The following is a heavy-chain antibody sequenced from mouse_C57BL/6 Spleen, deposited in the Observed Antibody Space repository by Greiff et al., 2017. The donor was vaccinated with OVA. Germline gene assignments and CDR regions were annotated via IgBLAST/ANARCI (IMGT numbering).Heavy chain of an antibody. Sequence: QVQLQQSGAELVRPGTSVKVSCKASGYAFTNYLIEWVKQRPGQGLEWIGVLNPGSGGTNYNEKFKGKATLTADKSSSTAYMQLSSLTSEDSAVYFCARSGLRPDVWGTGTTVTVSS. J-gene: IGHJ1*03. CDR1: GYAFTNYL. CDR3: ARSGLRPDV. D-gene: IGHD3-1*01. CDR2: LNPGSGGT. V-gene: IGHV1-54*01.